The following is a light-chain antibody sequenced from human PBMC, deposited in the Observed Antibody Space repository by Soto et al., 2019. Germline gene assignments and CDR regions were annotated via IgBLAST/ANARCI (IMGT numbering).Light chain of an antibody. V-gene: IGKV3-15*01. J-gene: IGKJ2*01. CDR2: GAS. CDR3: QQYNNWPRT. Sequence: ETVMTQSPATLSVSPGERATLSCRASQSISSDLAWYQHNPGQAPRLLIYGASTTATGIPVRFSGSGSGTEFTLTISSLQSEDFAVYYCQQYNNWPRTFGQGTKVDIK. CDR1: QSISSD.